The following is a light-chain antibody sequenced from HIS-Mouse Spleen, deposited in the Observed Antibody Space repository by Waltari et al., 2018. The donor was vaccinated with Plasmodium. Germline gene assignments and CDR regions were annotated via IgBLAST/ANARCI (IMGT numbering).Light chain of an antibody. CDR1: QGISSY. CDR3: QQYYSYPLT. V-gene: IGKV1-8*01. Sequence: AIRMTQSPSSFSASTGDRVTITCRASQGISSYLAWYQQKPGKAPKLLIYAASTLQSGVPSRFSGSGSGTDFTLTISCLQSEDFVTYYCQQYYSYPLTFGGGTK. J-gene: IGKJ4*01. CDR2: AAS.